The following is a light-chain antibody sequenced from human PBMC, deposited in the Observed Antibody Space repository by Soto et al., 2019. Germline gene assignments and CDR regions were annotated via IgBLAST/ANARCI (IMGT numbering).Light chain of an antibody. V-gene: IGKV3-11*01. J-gene: IGKJ5*01. Sequence: EIVLTQSPATLSLSPGERATLSCRASQSVSSYLACYQQKPGQAPRLLIYDASNRATGIPARFSGSGSGTDFTLTISRLEPEDFAVYYCQQYRSSPITFGQGTRLEIK. CDR1: QSVSSY. CDR3: QQYRSSPIT. CDR2: DAS.